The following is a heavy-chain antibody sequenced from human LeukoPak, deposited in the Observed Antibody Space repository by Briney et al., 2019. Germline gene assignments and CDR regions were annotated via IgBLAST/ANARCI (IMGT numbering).Heavy chain of an antibody. CDR3: ADTYYYDSSGPPLFDY. Sequence: GGSLRLSCAASGFTFSTYTMNWVRQAPGKGLEWVSAISGSGGSTYYADSVKGRFTISRDNSKNTLYLQMNSLRAEDTAVYYCADTYYYDSSGPPLFDYWGQGTLVTVSS. D-gene: IGHD3-22*01. V-gene: IGHV3-23*01. J-gene: IGHJ4*02. CDR1: GFTFSTYT. CDR2: ISGSGGST.